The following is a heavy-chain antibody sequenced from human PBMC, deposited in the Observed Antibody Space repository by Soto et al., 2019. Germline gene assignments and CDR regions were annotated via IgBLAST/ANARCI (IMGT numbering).Heavy chain of an antibody. D-gene: IGHD5-18*01. CDR1: GYSFTTYW. V-gene: IGHV5-51*01. J-gene: IGHJ4*02. CDR3: ARPRAAMEYYFDY. Sequence: TGESLKISCKGSGYSFTTYWIGWVRQMPGKGLEWMGRIYPGDSDARYSPSFQGQVTISADKSINTAYLQWSSLKASDTAMYYCARPRAAMEYYFDYCGQGTLVTVSS. CDR2: IYPGDSDA.